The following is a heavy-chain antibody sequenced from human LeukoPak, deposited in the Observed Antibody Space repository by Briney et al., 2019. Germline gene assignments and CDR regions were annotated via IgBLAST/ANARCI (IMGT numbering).Heavy chain of an antibody. CDR1: GYTFTSYG. CDR3: ARGKYNYGLDY. Sequence: ASVKVSCKASGYTFTSYGINWVRQAPGQGLEWMGWINPNNGATNLAQAFQGRVTMTRDTSISTVYMGLKSLRSDDTAVYFCARGKYNYGLDYWGQGTLVTVSS. J-gene: IGHJ4*02. V-gene: IGHV1-2*02. CDR2: INPNNGAT. D-gene: IGHD5-24*01.